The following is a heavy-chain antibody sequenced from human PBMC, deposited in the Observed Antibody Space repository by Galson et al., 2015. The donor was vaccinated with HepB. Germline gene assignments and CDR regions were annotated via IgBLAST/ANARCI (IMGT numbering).Heavy chain of an antibody. Sequence: SLRLSCAASGFTFDDYAMHWVRQAPGKGLEWVSGISWNSGSIGYADSVKGRFTISRDNAKNSLYLQMNSLRAEDTALYYCAKGTMVRGAHESVDAFDIWGQGTMFTVSS. CDR1: GFTFDDYA. CDR3: AKGTMVRGAHESVDAFDI. CDR2: ISWNSGSI. D-gene: IGHD3-10*01. V-gene: IGHV3-9*01. J-gene: IGHJ3*02.